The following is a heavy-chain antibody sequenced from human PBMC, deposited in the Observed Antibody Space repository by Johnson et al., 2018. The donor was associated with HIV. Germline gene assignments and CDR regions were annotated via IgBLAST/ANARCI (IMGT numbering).Heavy chain of an antibody. Sequence: QVQLVESGGGLVQPGGSLRLSCTASGFTLSLFAMHWVRQAPGKGLEWVAVISYDGSNKYYADSVKGRFTISRDNSKNTLYLQMNSLRAEDTAVYYCARALTTDAFDIWGQGTMVTVSS. D-gene: IGHD4-17*01. CDR3: ARALTTDAFDI. CDR1: GFTLSLFA. CDR2: ISYDGSNK. J-gene: IGHJ3*02. V-gene: IGHV3-30-3*01.